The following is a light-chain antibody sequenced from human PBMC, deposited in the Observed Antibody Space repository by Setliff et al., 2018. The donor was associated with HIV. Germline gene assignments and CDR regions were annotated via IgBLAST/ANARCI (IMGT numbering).Light chain of an antibody. Sequence: QSALAQPPSASGSPGQSVTISCTGTSSDVGAYNYVSWYQQHPGKAPKLMIYEVNKRPSGVPDRFAGSKSGNTASLTVSGLQAEDEADYYCSSYAGSNKGGVGTGTKVTGL. CDR1: SSDVGAYNY. CDR3: SSYAGSNKGG. J-gene: IGLJ1*01. CDR2: EVN. V-gene: IGLV2-8*01.